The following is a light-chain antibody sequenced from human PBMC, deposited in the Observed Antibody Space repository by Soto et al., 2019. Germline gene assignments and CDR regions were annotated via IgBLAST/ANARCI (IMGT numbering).Light chain of an antibody. Sequence: DIHMAHSPSTLSASLGERVAITCRASQDIGNDLGWYQQKPGKAPKRLIYSTYSLQTGVPSRFSGSGSGTDFSLIISLLQPEDSATYFCLQHNSYPRTFGQGTKVDIK. CDR2: STY. CDR1: QDIGND. V-gene: IGKV1-17*01. CDR3: LQHNSYPRT. J-gene: IGKJ1*01.